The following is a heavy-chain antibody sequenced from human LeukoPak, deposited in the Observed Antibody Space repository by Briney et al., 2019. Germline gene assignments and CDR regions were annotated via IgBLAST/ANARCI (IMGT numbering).Heavy chain of an antibody. CDR3: ARGADYYQYYFDY. J-gene: IGHJ4*02. CDR2: SNPEDGET. Sequence: ASVKVSCKVSGYTLTELSMYWVRQAPGKGLEWMGGSNPEDGETIYAQKFQGRVTMTEDTSTDTAYMELNSLTSEDTAVYYCARGADYYQYYFDYWGQGTLVTVSS. D-gene: IGHD3-9*01. V-gene: IGHV1-24*01. CDR1: GYTLTELS.